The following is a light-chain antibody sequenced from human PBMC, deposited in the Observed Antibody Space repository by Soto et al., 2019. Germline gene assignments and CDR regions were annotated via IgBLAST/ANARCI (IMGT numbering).Light chain of an antibody. Sequence: ALTQPPSASGSPGQSVTISCSGTSSDVGGYNYVSWHQQHPGKAPKLMIYEVSKRPSGVPDRFSGSKSGNTASLIVSGLQAEDEADYYCSSYAGSNNFVFGTGTKVTVL. CDR2: EVS. CDR1: SSDVGGYNY. J-gene: IGLJ1*01. CDR3: SSYAGSNNFV. V-gene: IGLV2-8*01.